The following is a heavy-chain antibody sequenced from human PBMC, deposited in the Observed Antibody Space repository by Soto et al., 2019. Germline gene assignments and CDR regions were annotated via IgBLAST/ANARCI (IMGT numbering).Heavy chain of an antibody. CDR1: GFSFSNYG. D-gene: IGHD2-2*01. V-gene: IGHV3-30*18. Sequence: PGGSLRLSCAGTGFSFSNYGMHWVRQAPGKGLEWVAVISHDGSNKYYSDSVEGRFTISRDNSQKTLYLQVNSLRAEDTAVYFCAKDRAYCSTTSGSMRYYYGMDVWGQGTTVTVSS. J-gene: IGHJ6*02. CDR3: AKDRAYCSTTSGSMRYYYGMDV. CDR2: ISHDGSNK.